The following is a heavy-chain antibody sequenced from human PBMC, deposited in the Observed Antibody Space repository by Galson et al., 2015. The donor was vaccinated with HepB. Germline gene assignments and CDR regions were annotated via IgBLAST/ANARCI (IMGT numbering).Heavy chain of an antibody. CDR1: GFTFSSYS. J-gene: IGHJ5*02. Sequence: SLRLSCAASGFTFSSYSMNWVRQAPGKGLEWVSYISSSSSTIYYADSVKGRFTISRDNAKNSLYLQMNSLRAEDTAVYYCARDLGKDSSSPRGWFDPWGQGTLVTVSS. CDR2: ISSSSSTI. D-gene: IGHD6-13*01. CDR3: ARDLGKDSSSPRGWFDP. V-gene: IGHV3-48*01.